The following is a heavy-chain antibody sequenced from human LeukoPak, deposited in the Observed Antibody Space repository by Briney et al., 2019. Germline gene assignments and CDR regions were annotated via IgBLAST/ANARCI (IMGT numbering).Heavy chain of an antibody. CDR1: GFTFSIYW. V-gene: IGHV3-74*01. D-gene: IGHD3-22*01. CDR2: INSDGSTT. Sequence: PGRSLRLSCAASGFTFSIYWMHWVRQAPGKGLVWVSRINSDGSTTNYADSVKGRFTISRDNAKNTLYLQMDGLRAEDTAVYYCARDYYASSGWFDYWGQGTLVTVSS. J-gene: IGHJ4*02. CDR3: ARDYYASSGWFDY.